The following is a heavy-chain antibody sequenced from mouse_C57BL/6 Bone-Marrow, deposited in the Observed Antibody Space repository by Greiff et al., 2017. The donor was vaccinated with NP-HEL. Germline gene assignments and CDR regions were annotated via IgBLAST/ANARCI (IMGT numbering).Heavy chain of an antibody. CDR1: GYTFTSYW. Sequence: VQLQQPGAELVKPGASVKLSCKASGYTFTSYWMQWVKQRPGQGLEWIGEIDPSDSYTNYNQKFKGKATLTVDTSSSTAYMQLSSLTSEDSAVYYCAGGYYGSSYWFAYWGQGTLVTVSA. CDR2: IDPSDSYT. J-gene: IGHJ3*01. D-gene: IGHD1-1*01. V-gene: IGHV1-50*01. CDR3: AGGYYGSSYWFAY.